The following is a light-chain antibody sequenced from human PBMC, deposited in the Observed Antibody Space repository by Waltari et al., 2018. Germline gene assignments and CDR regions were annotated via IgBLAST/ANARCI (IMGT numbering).Light chain of an antibody. Sequence: QSALTQPASVSGSPGQSITISCTGTSSDVGSYNLVSWFQQHPGEAPKRIILDVTKRPPGVSYRFSGSKSGNTASLTISGLQAEDEADYYCCSYAGDSTYVFGGGTQVTVL. V-gene: IGLV2-23*02. J-gene: IGLJ1*01. CDR3: CSYAGDSTYV. CDR2: DVT. CDR1: SSDVGSYNL.